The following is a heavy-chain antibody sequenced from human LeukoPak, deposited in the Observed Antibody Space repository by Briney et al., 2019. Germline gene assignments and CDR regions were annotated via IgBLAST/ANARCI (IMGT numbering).Heavy chain of an antibody. CDR2: ILYDGSNK. CDR1: GFTFSNFA. CDR3: AKDYSSGYYFDY. V-gene: IGHV3-30*02. Sequence: PGGSLRLSCAASGFTFSNFAMHWVRQAPGKGLECVAFILYDGSNKYYADSVKGRFTISRDNSKNTLYLQMNSLRAEDTAVYYCAKDYSSGYYFDYWGQGTLVTVSS. J-gene: IGHJ4*02. D-gene: IGHD3-22*01.